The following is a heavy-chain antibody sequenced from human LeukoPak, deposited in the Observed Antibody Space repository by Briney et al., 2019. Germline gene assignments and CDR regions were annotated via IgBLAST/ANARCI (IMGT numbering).Heavy chain of an antibody. V-gene: IGHV4-39*01. D-gene: IGHD4-17*01. CDR2: IYYSGST. CDR1: GGSISSSSYY. Sequence: SDPLSLTCTVSGGSISSSSYYWRWIRQPPGKGLEWIGSIYYSGSTYYNPSLKSRVTISVDTSKNQFSLKLSSVTAADTAVYYCARLYGDPARGAFDIWGQGTMVTVSS. J-gene: IGHJ3*02. CDR3: ARLYGDPARGAFDI.